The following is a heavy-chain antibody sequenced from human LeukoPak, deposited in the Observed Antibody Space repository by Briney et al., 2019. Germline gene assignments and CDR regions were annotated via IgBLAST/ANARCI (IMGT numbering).Heavy chain of an antibody. CDR1: GFTFSKAW. CDR2: IKSKTDGGTT. Sequence: GGSLRLSCAASGFTFSKAWMSWVRQAPGKGLEWVGRIKSKTDGGTTDYAAPVKGRFTISRDDSKNTLYLQMNSLKTDDTAVXXXXXXXCSGGSCYAGHYWGQGILVTVSS. D-gene: IGHD2-15*01. CDR3: XXXXCSGGSCYAGHY. J-gene: IGHJ4*02. V-gene: IGHV3-15*01.